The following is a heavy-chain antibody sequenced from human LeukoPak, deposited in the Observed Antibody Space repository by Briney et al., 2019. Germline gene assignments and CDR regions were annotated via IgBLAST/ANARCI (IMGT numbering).Heavy chain of an antibody. D-gene: IGHD3-3*01. Sequence: SETLSLTCAVYGGSFSGYYWSWLRQPPGKGLEWIGEINHSGSTNYNPSLKSRVTISVDTSKNQFSLKLSSVTAADTAVYYCARGQTYYDFWSGYYRAGDYYYMDVWGKGTTVTVSS. CDR1: GGSFSGYY. CDR2: INHSGST. CDR3: ARGQTYYDFWSGYYRAGDYYYMDV. V-gene: IGHV4-34*01. J-gene: IGHJ6*03.